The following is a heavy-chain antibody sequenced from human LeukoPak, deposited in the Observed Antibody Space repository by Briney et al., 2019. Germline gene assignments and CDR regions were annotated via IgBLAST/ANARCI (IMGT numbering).Heavy chain of an antibody. Sequence: SETLSLTCTVSGGSISSSSYYWGWIRQPPGKGLEWIGSIYYSGSTNYNPSLKSRVTISVDTSKNQFSLKLSSVTAADTAVYYCARQELGINYWGQGTLVTVSS. CDR2: IYYSGST. V-gene: IGHV4-39*01. CDR3: ARQELGINY. CDR1: GGSISSSSYY. J-gene: IGHJ4*02. D-gene: IGHD7-27*01.